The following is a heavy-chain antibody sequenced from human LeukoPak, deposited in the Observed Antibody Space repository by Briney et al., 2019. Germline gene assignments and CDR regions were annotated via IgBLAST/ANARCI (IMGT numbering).Heavy chain of an antibody. CDR2: IYYSGST. D-gene: IGHD6-13*01. J-gene: IGHJ6*03. CDR3: ARARSIAAAGHSPRLNYYYYMDV. V-gene: IGHV4-59*01. CDR1: GGSISSYY. Sequence: SETLSLTCTVSGGSISSYYWSWIRQPPGKGLEWIGYIYYSGSTNYNPSLKSRVTISVDTSKNQFSLKLSSVTAADTAVYYCARARSIAAAGHSPRLNYYYYMDVWGKGTTVTISS.